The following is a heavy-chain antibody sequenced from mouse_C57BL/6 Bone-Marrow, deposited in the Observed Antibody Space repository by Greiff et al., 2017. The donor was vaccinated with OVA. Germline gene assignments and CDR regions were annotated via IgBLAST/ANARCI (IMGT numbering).Heavy chain of an antibody. CDR2: LYPGSGRT. Sequence: VQLQQPGAELVKPGASVKMSCKASGYTFTSYWITWVKQRPGQGLEWIGDLYPGSGRTNYNEKFKSKATLTVDTSSSTAYMQLSSLTSEDSAVYYCARGLTTVVEDGFAYWGQGTLVTVSA. V-gene: IGHV1-55*01. CDR3: ARGLTTVVEDGFAY. CDR1: GYTFTSYW. J-gene: IGHJ3*01. D-gene: IGHD1-1*01.